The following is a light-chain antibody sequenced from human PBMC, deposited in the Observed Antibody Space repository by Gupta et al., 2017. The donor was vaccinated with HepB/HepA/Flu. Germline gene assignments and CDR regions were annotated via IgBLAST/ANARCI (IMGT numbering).Light chain of an antibody. J-gene: IGKJ2*01. CDR3: QQYDNLPYT. CDR1: QDIKNF. CDR2: GSS. Sequence: EIQMTQSPPSLSASVGDRVTITCQASQDIKNFLNWFQQKSGKAPQLLIYGSSNLATGVPSRFSGSGSGSRFTLTISGLQLEDKATYYCQQYDNLPYTFGQWTNLGI. V-gene: IGKV1-33*01.